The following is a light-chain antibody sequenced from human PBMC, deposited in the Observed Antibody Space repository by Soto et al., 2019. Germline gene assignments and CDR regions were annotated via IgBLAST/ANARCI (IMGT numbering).Light chain of an antibody. V-gene: IGKV3-15*01. CDR2: GAS. CDR1: QSVSSK. CDR3: QQYNNWPPNT. J-gene: IGKJ2*01. Sequence: EIVMTQSPATLSVSPGERATLSCRASQSVSSKLAWYQQKPGQAPRLLIYGASTRATGIPVRFSGSGSGTEFTLTISSLQSEDFAVYYCQQYNNWPPNTFGQGTKLEIK.